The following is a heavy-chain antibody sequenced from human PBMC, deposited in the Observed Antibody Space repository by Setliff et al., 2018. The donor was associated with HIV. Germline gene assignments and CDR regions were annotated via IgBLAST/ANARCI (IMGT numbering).Heavy chain of an antibody. CDR1: GFTFSSHW. J-gene: IGHJ5*02. CDR3: ARGGDGSGRYELDL. D-gene: IGHD3-10*01. V-gene: IGHV3-74*01. CDR2: INTKGRGI. Sequence: PGGSLRLSCAASGFTFSSHWMHWVRQAPGKGLVHVSRINTKGRGITYADSVKGRFTISRDNAKNTVYLQMNSLRAEDTAMYYCARGGDGSGRYELDLWGQGTMVTVSS.